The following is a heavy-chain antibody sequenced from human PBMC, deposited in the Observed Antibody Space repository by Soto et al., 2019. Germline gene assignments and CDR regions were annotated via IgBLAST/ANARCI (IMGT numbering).Heavy chain of an antibody. V-gene: IGHV3-30*18. J-gene: IGHJ4*02. CDR3: AKGGRQWLVTSDFNY. CDR1: GFTFNDYA. Sequence: VQLVESGECVVQPGRSLRLSCAASGFTFNDYAMHWVRQAPGKGLEWVAVVSHGGRNTHYADSVKGRFTISRDSSKNTVSLEMTSLRAEDTAVYYCAKGGRQWLVTSDFNYWGQGALVTVSS. D-gene: IGHD6-19*01. CDR2: VSHGGRNT.